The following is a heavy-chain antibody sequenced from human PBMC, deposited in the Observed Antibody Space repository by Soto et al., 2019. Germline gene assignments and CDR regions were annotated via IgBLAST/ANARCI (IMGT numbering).Heavy chain of an antibody. D-gene: IGHD3-3*01. J-gene: IGHJ6*02. CDR2: MYNTGST. CDR3: ARTSLTIFGPSNDYYGMGV. CDR1: GGSISGYC. Sequence: SETLSLSCTVSGGSISGYCWSWIRQPQGKGLEWIGYMYNTGSTVYNPSFKSRVTISVDTSKNQFSLKLNSVTAADTAVYYCARTSLTIFGPSNDYYGMGVWGLGTTVIVSS. V-gene: IGHV4-59*01.